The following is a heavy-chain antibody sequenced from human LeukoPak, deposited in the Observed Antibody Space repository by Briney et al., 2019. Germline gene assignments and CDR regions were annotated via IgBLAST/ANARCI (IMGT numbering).Heavy chain of an antibody. V-gene: IGHV3-73*01. CDR3: TTPNEGNWFDP. D-gene: IGHD2-8*01. CDR1: GFTFSDSA. Sequence: GGSLRLSCAASGFTFSDSAIHWVRPASGKGMEWVGRIRDKGYGHATAYAASVKGRFTLSRDDSKNTAYLQMNSLKTEDTALYYCTTPNEGNWFDPWGQGTLVTVSS. J-gene: IGHJ5*02. CDR2: IRDKGYGHAT.